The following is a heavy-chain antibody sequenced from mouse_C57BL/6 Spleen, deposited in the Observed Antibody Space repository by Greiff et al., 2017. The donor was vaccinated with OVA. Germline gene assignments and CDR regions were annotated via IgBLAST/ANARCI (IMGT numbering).Heavy chain of an antibody. CDR2: IWWDDDK. CDR1: GFSLSTFGMG. D-gene: IGHD1-1*01. Sequence: QVTLKESGPGILQPSQTLSLTCSFSGFSLSTFGMGVGWIRQPSGKGLEWLAHIWWDDDKYYNPALKSRLTISKDTSKNQVFLKIANVDTADTATYYCAGIRYYSGSIYGCYFVVWGPGTTVTVSS. J-gene: IGHJ1*01. CDR3: AGIRYYSGSIYGCYFVV. V-gene: IGHV8-8*01.